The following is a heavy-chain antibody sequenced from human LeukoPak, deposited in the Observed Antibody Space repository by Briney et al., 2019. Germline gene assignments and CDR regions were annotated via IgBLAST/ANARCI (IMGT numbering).Heavy chain of an antibody. CDR1: GFTFSSYE. V-gene: IGHV3-48*03. Sequence: GGSLRLSCAASGFTFSSYEMNWVRQAPGKGLEWVSYISSSGTIIYYADSVKGRFTISRDNAKNSLSLQMNSLRAEDTAVYYCARSYYYYYMDVWGKGTTVTISS. CDR2: ISSSGTII. J-gene: IGHJ6*03. CDR3: ARSYYYYYMDV.